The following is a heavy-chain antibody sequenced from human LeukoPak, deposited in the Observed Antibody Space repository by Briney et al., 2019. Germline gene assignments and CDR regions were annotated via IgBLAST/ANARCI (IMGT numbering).Heavy chain of an antibody. V-gene: IGHV4-34*01. CDR3: ARGLYYDFWSVPYYFDY. Sequence: SETLSLPCAVYGGSFSGYYWSWIRQPPGKGLEWIGEINHSGSTNYNPSLKSRVTISVDTSKNQFSLKLSSVTAADTAVYYCARGLYYDFWSVPYYFDYWGQGALVTVSS. D-gene: IGHD3-3*01. CDR2: INHSGST. CDR1: GGSFSGYY. J-gene: IGHJ4*02.